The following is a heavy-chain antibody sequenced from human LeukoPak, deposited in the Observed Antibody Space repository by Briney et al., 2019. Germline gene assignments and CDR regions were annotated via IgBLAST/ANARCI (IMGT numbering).Heavy chain of an antibody. CDR3: ARDTRVTNGDY. J-gene: IGHJ4*02. Sequence: GGSLRLSCAVSGFAFSSYSMTWVRQAPGKGLEWVSSISSSTGYIDYADSVKGRFTISRDNAKNSLYLQMNSLRAEDTAVYYCARDTRVTNGDYWGQGTLVTVSS. V-gene: IGHV3-21*01. CDR2: ISSSTGYI. D-gene: IGHD2-15*01. CDR1: GFAFSSYS.